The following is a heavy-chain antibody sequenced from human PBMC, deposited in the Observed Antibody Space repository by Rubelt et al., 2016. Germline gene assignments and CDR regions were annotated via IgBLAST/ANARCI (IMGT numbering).Heavy chain of an antibody. CDR3: ARTYY. CDR2: ISNGGSTI. V-gene: IGHV3-48*01. Sequence: QLVESGGGLVQPGGSLRLSCAASGFTFSNYSMNWVRQAPGKGLEWVSSISNGGSTIFYADSVKVRLTNSRDNGKNSRYLQMNNLRAEDTAVYYCARTYYWGQGTLVTVSS. CDR1: GFTFSNYS. J-gene: IGHJ4*02. D-gene: IGHD3-16*01.